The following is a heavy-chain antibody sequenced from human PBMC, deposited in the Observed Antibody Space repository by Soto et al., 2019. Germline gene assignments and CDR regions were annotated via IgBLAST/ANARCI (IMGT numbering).Heavy chain of an antibody. V-gene: IGHV1-46*01. CDR3: ARPVAGSNFYGMDV. Sequence: XSVKVSCKASVYTFSSYYMHWVRQAPGQGLEWMGIFSPSGSGTSYAQKFQGRVTMTGDTSTSTVYMELSSLRSADTAVYYCARPVAGSNFYGMDVWGQGSAVTVSS. D-gene: IGHD5-12*01. CDR2: FSPSGSGT. J-gene: IGHJ6*02. CDR1: VYTFSSYY.